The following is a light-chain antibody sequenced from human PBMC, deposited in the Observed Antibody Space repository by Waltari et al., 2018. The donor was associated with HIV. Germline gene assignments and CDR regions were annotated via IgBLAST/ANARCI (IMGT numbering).Light chain of an antibody. CDR3: CSYAGSYTYV. CDR1: TSDVGGYNH. J-gene: IGLJ1*01. V-gene: IGLV2-11*01. Sequence: QSALTQPRSVSGSPGQSVTISCNGTTSDVGGYNHVSLYHQHPGKAPKLMIYDVRKRPSGVPDRFSGSKSGNTASLTISGLQAEDEADYYCCSYAGSYTYVFGTGTKVTVL. CDR2: DVR.